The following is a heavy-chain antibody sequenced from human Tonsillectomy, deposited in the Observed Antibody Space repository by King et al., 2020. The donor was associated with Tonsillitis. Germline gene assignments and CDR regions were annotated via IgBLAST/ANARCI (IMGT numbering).Heavy chain of an antibody. CDR3: ARDSGRFSSWIDI. CDR1: GFTFSSYA. V-gene: IGHV3-30*01. J-gene: IGHJ3*02. Sequence: VQLVESGGGVVQPGRSLRLSCAASGFTFSSYAMHWVRQAPGKGLEWVAVISYDGSNKYYADSVKGRFTISRDNSTNTLYLQMNSLRAEDTAVYYCARDSGRFSSWIDIWGQGTMVTVSS. CDR2: ISYDGSNK. D-gene: IGHD3-10*01.